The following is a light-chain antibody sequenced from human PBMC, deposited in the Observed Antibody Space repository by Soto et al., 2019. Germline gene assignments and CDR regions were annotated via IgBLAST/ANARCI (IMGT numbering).Light chain of an antibody. Sequence: DIVMTQSPDSLAVSLGKRATINCKSSQSVLYSSNNKNYLAWYQQKPGQPPKLLIYWASTRESGVPDRFSGSGSGTDFTLTIDSLQAEDVAAYYCQQYYSTPQTFGQGTKVEIK. CDR3: QQYYSTPQT. J-gene: IGKJ1*01. CDR1: QSVLYSSNNKNY. V-gene: IGKV4-1*01. CDR2: WAS.